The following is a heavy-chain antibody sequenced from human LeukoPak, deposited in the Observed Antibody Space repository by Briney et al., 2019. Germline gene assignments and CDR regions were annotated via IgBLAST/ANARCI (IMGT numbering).Heavy chain of an antibody. CDR2: ISSSGDAT. CDR1: AFTFNAYA. V-gene: IGHV3-23*01. J-gene: IGHJ4*01. Sequence: LTGGSLRLSCVGSAFTFNAYAMSWVRQRPGKGPEWVAMISSSGDATDYAESVKDRLSISRDNTKKTLFLQINSPRADDTAIYYCAKDPRAMGRCFFDDWGQGSLVTVSS. CDR3: AKDPRAMGRCFFDD. D-gene: IGHD4/OR15-4a*01.